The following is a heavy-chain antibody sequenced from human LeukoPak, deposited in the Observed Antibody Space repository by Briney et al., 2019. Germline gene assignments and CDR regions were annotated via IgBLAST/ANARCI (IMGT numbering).Heavy chain of an antibody. D-gene: IGHD5-12*01. CDR3: AREMGGYPFDY. J-gene: IGHJ4*02. Sequence: GGSLRLSCAASGFTFRSYWMSWVRQAPGKGLEWVANIKQDGSEKYYVDSVKGRFTISRDNAKNSLYLQMNSLRAEDTAVYYCAREMGGYPFDYWGQGTLVTVSS. V-gene: IGHV3-7*01. CDR2: IKQDGSEK. CDR1: GFTFRSYW.